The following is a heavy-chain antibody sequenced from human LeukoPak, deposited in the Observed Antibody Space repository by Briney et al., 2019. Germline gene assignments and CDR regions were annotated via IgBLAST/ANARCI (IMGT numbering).Heavy chain of an antibody. V-gene: IGHV4-39*01. CDR2: IYYSGST. CDR3: ARYNRILFDP. D-gene: IGHD3-3*02. Sequence: SETLSLTRTVSGGSISSSSYYWGWIRQPPGKGLEWIGSIYYSGSTYYNPSLKSRVTISVDTSKNQFSLKLSSVTAADTAVYYCARYNRILFDPWGQGTLVTVSS. CDR1: GGSISSSSYY. J-gene: IGHJ5*02.